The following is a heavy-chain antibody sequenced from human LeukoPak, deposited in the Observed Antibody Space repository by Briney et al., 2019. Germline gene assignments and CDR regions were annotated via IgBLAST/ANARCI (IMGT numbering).Heavy chain of an antibody. CDR3: ARGGAAAGPFEQRNYYYYYMDV. Sequence: GGSLRLSCAASGFTFSSYSMNWVRQAPGKGLEWVSSISSSSSYIYYADSVKGRFTISRDNAKNSLYLQMNSLRAEDTAVYYCARGGAAAGPFEQRNYYYYYMDVWGKGTTVTVSS. CDR2: ISSSSSYI. V-gene: IGHV3-21*01. D-gene: IGHD6-13*01. CDR1: GFTFSSYS. J-gene: IGHJ6*03.